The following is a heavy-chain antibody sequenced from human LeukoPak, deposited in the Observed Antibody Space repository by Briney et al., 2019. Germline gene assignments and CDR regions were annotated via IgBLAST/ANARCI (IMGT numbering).Heavy chain of an antibody. J-gene: IGHJ1*01. V-gene: IGHV3-23*01. CDR2: ISGSGGST. D-gene: IGHD3-22*01. CDR1: GFTFSNAW. Sequence: LSGGSLRLSCAASGFTFSNAWMSWVRQAPGKGLEWVSAISGSGGSTYYADAVKGRFTISRDNAKNSLYLQMNSLRAEDTAVYYCARDPVVRYDSSGYPPEYFQHWGQGTLVTVSS. CDR3: ARDPVVRYDSSGYPPEYFQH.